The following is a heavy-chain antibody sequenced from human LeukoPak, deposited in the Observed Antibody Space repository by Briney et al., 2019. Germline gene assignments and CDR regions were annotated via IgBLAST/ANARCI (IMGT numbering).Heavy chain of an antibody. CDR2: ISPDGSTT. CDR3: AGIHYWTK. CDR1: GFTFVIHG. J-gene: IGHJ4*02. V-gene: IGHV3-23*01. Sequence: GGSLRLSCAASGFTFVIHGMSWVRKVPGKGLEWVSEISPDGSTTHYLDSVKGRFIISRDNSENTLYLQMNSLRAEDTAVYYCAGIHYWTKWGQGTLVTVSS. D-gene: IGHD2-8*01.